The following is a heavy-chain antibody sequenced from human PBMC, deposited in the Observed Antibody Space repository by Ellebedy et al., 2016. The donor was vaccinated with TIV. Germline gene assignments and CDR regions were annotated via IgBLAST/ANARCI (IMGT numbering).Heavy chain of an antibody. J-gene: IGHJ4*02. V-gene: IGHV4-4*02. CDR1: GGSISSDDNW. D-gene: IGHD5-12*01. Sequence: MPSETLSLTCAVSGGSISSDDNWWSWVRPPPGQGLEWIGEIFHSGDTHYSPSLKGRVTISVDKSQNQFSLKVNSVTAADTAVYYCARMGGYDRSLNWGQGTPVTVSS. CDR3: ARMGGYDRSLN. CDR2: IFHSGDT.